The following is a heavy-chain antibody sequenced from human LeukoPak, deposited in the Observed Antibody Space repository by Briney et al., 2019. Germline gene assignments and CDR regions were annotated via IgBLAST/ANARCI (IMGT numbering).Heavy chain of an antibody. CDR1: GGSISSSSYY. CDR2: IYYSGST. V-gene: IGHV4-39*07. D-gene: IGHD6-13*01. Sequence: SETLSLTCTVSGGSISSSSYYWGWIRQPPGKGLEWIGSIYYSGSTYYNPSLKSRVTISVDTSKNQFSLKLSSVTAADTAVYYCARDWSTGVAAAENAFDIWGQGTMVTVSS. CDR3: ARDWSTGVAAAENAFDI. J-gene: IGHJ3*02.